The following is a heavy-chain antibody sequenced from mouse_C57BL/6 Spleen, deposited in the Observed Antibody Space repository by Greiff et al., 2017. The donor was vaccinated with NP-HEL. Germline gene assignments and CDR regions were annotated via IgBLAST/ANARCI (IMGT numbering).Heavy chain of an antibody. CDR2: ISSGGDYI. V-gene: IGHV5-9-1*02. CDR3: TRETYSSHYYAMDY. D-gene: IGHD2-5*01. CDR1: GFTFSSYA. J-gene: IGHJ4*01. Sequence: DVMLVESGEGLVKPGGSLKLSCAASGFTFSSYAMSWVRQTPEKRLEWVAYISSGGDYIYYADTVKGRFTISRDNARNTLYLQMSSLKSEDTAMYYCTRETYSSHYYAMDYWGQGTSVTVSS.